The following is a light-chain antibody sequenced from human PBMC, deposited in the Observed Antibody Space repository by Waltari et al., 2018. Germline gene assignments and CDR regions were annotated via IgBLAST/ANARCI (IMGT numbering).Light chain of an antibody. J-gene: IGLJ3*02. CDR1: SGSLSTTSY. Sequence: QTVVTQEPSLSVSPGGTVTLTCALSSGSLSTTSYATWYQQTPGQAPRNLVYKANARSSGVPDRFSGSILGNTAALTITGAQADDESEYYCALYMGSGIWVFGGGTRLTVL. CDR2: KAN. V-gene: IGLV8-61*01. CDR3: ALYMGSGIWV.